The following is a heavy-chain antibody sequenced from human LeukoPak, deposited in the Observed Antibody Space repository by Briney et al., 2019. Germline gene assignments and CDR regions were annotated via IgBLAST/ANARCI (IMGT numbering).Heavy chain of an antibody. CDR3: ARDLIPYYDFWTGFDP. CDR2: ISSNGGST. J-gene: IGHJ5*02. CDR1: GFTFSSYA. Sequence: GGSLRLSCAASGFTFSSYATHWVRQAPGKGLECVSAISSNGGSTYYANSVKGRFTISRDNSKNTLYLQMGSLRAEDMAVYYCARDLIPYYDFWTGFDPWGQGTLVTVSS. D-gene: IGHD3-3*01. V-gene: IGHV3-64*01.